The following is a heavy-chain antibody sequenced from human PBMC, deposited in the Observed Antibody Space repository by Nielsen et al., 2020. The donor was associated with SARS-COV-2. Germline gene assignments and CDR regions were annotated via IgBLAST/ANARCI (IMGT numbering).Heavy chain of an antibody. CDR2: FDPQDGET. D-gene: IGHD6-19*01. Sequence: VQVSCKVSRYTLPELSMHWVRQAPGKGLEWMGGFDPQDGETIYAQKFQGRVTMTEDTSTDTAYMELSSLRSEDTAVYYCATSPSVLAGHLFDYWGQGTLVTVSS. CDR1: RYTLPELS. J-gene: IGHJ4*02. CDR3: ATSPSVLAGHLFDY. V-gene: IGHV1-24*01.